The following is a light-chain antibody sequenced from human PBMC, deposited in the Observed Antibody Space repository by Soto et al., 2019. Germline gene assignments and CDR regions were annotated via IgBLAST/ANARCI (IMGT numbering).Light chain of an antibody. Sequence: EIVLTQSPATLSLSPGERATLSCRSSQSVSSYLAWYHQKPGQAPRLLVYDASTRATGIPARFSGSGSGTDFTLSISSLEPDDFAVYFGQQRSDWPLTFGGGTKVEIK. V-gene: IGKV3-11*01. CDR2: DAS. CDR1: QSVSSY. CDR3: QQRSDWPLT. J-gene: IGKJ4*01.